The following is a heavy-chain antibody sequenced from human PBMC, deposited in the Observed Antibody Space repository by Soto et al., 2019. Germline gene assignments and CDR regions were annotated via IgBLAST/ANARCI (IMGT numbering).Heavy chain of an antibody. V-gene: IGHV4-34*01. D-gene: IGHD4-4*01. CDR2: INHSGST. CDR1: GGSFSGYY. Sequence: SETLSLTCAVYGGSFSGYYWSWIRQPPGKGLEWIGEINHSGSTNYNPSLKSRVTISVDTSKNQFSLKLSSVTAADTAVYYCARWGILGSMTTSEAGDYWGQGTLVTVSS. CDR3: ARWGILGSMTTSEAGDY. J-gene: IGHJ4*02.